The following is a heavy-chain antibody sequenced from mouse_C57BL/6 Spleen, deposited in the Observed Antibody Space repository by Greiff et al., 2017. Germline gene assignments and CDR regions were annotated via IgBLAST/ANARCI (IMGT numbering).Heavy chain of an antibody. J-gene: IGHJ3*01. CDR3: ASGGYDGYFPWFAY. Sequence: VQLQQPGTELVKPGASVKLSCKASGYTFTSYWMHWVKQRPGPGLEWIGNINPSNGGTNYNEKFKSKATLTVDKSSSTAYMQLSSLTSEDSAVYYCASGGYDGYFPWFAYWGQGTLVTVSA. CDR1: GYTFTSYW. CDR2: INPSNGGT. D-gene: IGHD2-3*01. V-gene: IGHV1-53*01.